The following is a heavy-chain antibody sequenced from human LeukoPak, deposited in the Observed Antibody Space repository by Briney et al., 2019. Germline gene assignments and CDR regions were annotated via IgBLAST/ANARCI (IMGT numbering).Heavy chain of an antibody. CDR3: ARDRAATQHWFEFDL. J-gene: IGHJ5*02. CDR1: GFSVRSYY. V-gene: IGHV3-66*03. Sequence: PGGSLRLSCAATGFSVRSYYMSWVRQAPGKGLEWVWLIRDSGETFYLASVKGRFTISRDDSKNTVYLQMNRLRVEDTAVYFCARDRAATQHWFEFDLWRQGTLVTVSS. D-gene: IGHD3-10*01. CDR2: IRDSGET.